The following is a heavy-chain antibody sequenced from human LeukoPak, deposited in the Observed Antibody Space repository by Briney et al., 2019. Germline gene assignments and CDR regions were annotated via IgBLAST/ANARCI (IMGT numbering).Heavy chain of an antibody. J-gene: IGHJ5*02. CDR3: ARDIYGDVRNWFDP. CDR1: GGSISSYY. V-gene: IGHV4-4*07. D-gene: IGHD4-17*01. CDR2: IYTSWST. Sequence: SATLTFTYTVSGGSISSYYWNWLRQPPGKGLEWIGRIYTSWSTNYSPSLKRRVTMSVDTSKNQFSLKLSSVTAADTAVYYCARDIYGDVRNWFDPWGQGTLVTVSS.